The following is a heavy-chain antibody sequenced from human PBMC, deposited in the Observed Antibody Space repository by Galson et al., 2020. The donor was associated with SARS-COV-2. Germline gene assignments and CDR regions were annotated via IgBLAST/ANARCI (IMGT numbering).Heavy chain of an antibody. CDR2: INHSGST. Sequence: PETLSLTCAVYGGSFSGYYWSWIRQPPGKGLEWIGEINHSGSTNYNPSLKSRVTISVDTSKNQFSLKLSSVTAADTAVYYCARAHIVVVVAATLRNAFDIWGQGTMVTVSS. CDR1: GGSFSGYY. CDR3: ARAHIVVVVAATLRNAFDI. V-gene: IGHV4-34*01. D-gene: IGHD2-15*01. J-gene: IGHJ3*02.